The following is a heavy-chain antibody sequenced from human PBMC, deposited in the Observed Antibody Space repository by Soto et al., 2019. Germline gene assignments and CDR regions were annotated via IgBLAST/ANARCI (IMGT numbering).Heavy chain of an antibody. Sequence: GGSLRLSCAASGFIFDDFTMHWVRLLPGKGLQWVGRIRSKANSYATAYAASVKGRFTISRDDSKNTAYLQMNSLKTEDTAVYYCTRGKHEPFQLLVDAFDIWGQGTMVTVSS. CDR3: TRGKHEPFQLLVDAFDI. J-gene: IGHJ3*02. CDR1: GFIFDDFT. CDR2: IRSKANSYAT. V-gene: IGHV3-73*01. D-gene: IGHD3-10*01.